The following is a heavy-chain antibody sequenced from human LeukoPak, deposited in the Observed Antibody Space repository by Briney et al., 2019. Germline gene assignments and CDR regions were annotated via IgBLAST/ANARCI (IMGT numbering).Heavy chain of an antibody. CDR1: GFTFSDYY. CDR3: ARDSSSWLGVWFDP. Sequence: PGGSLRLSCAASGFTFSDYYMSWIRQAPGKGLEWLAYISSSGGTLYCADSVKGRFTISRDNAKNSLYLQMDSLRAEDTAVYYCARDSSSWLGVWFDPWGQGTLVTVSS. J-gene: IGHJ5*02. CDR2: ISSSGGTL. V-gene: IGHV3-11*04. D-gene: IGHD6-13*01.